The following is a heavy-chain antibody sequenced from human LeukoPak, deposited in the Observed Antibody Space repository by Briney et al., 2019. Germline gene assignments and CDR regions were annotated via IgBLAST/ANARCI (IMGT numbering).Heavy chain of an antibody. J-gene: IGHJ5*02. D-gene: IGHD2/OR15-2a*01. CDR2: ISGSGGST. Sequence: GGSLRLSCAASGFTFSSYAMSWVRQAPGKGLEWVSAISGSGGSTYYADSVKGRFTISRDNSKNTLYLQMNSLRAEDTAVYYCAKDEPYVSLRSAGWFDPWGQGTLVTVSS. CDR1: GFTFSSYA. CDR3: AKDEPYVSLRSAGWFDP. V-gene: IGHV3-23*01.